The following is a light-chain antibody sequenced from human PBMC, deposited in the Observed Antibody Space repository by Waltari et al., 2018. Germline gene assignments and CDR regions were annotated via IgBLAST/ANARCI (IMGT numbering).Light chain of an antibody. J-gene: IGLJ2*01. CDR2: DVN. CDR1: SSDVGGDGS. Sequence: QSALTQPASVSGSPGQSITISCTGSSSDVGGDGSVSWYQVHPGQAPKVIIYDVNNRPSGLSDRFAGSKSGNTASLTVSGLQAEDEATYYCSSQSSNNVVIIGGGTKLTVL. CDR3: SSQSSNNVVI. V-gene: IGLV2-14*03.